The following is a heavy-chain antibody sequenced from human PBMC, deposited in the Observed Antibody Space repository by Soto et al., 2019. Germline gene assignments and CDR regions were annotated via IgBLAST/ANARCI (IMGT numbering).Heavy chain of an antibody. CDR3: ARDHQSGESWSFHY. D-gene: IGHD6-13*01. J-gene: IGHJ4*02. Sequence: QVQLQESVPELVKPSGTLSLTCAVSGASIDSRDWWNWVRQTPDKGLEWIGEIFHEGNIIYNPSLKSRVAISVDMCRNQLSLELRSVTAADTALYYCARDHQSGESWSFHYWGQGILVTVSS. CDR2: IFHEGNI. CDR1: GASIDSRDW. V-gene: IGHV4-4*02.